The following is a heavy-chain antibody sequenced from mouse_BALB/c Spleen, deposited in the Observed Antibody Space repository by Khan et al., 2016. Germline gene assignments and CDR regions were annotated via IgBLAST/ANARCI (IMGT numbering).Heavy chain of an antibody. CDR1: GFNIKDYY. J-gene: IGHJ4*01. V-gene: IGHV14-4*02. CDR2: IDPENGDT. CDR3: NAWGAMDY. Sequence: VQLKASGAELVRSGASVKLSCTASGFNIKDYYMHWVKQRPEQGLEWIGWIDPENGDTEYAPKFQGKATMTADTSSNTAYLQLSSLTSEDTAVYYGNAWGAMDYWGQGTSVTVSS.